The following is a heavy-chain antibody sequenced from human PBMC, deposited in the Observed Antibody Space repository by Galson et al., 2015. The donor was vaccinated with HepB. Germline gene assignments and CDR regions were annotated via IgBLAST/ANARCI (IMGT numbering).Heavy chain of an antibody. J-gene: IGHJ4*02. CDR3: ATLGYCTSSRCYGFDY. Sequence: QSGAEVKKPGESLKISCKGSGYSFTNSWIGWVRQMPGKGLGWMGIIYPGDSDTRYSPSFQGQVTISADKSISTAYLQWSSLEASDTAIYYCATLGYCTSSRCYGFDYWGQGTLVTVSS. D-gene: IGHD2-2*01. CDR1: GYSFTNSW. V-gene: IGHV5-51*03. CDR2: IYPGDSDT.